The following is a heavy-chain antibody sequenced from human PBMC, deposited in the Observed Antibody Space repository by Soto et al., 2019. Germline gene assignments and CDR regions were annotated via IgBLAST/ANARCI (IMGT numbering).Heavy chain of an antibody. J-gene: IGHJ6*02. D-gene: IGHD2-15*01. CDR2: IWYDGSNK. V-gene: IGHV3-33*01. CDR3: ARGVHDQYSDYGMDV. CDR1: GFTFNSYD. Sequence: SLRLSCAATGFTFNSYDMHWVRQAPGKGLEWVAVIWYDGSNKYYADSVKGRFTISRDNSKNTLYLQMNSLRAEDTAVYYCARGVHDQYSDYGMDVWGQGTTVTVSS.